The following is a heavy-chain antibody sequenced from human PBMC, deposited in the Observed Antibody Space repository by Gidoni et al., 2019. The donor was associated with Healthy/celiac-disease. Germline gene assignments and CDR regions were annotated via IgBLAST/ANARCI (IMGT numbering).Heavy chain of an antibody. J-gene: IGHJ6*03. Sequence: QVQLQESGPGLVKPSQTLSLTCPVSGGSISSGSYYWRWIRQPAGKGLEWIGRIYTSGSTNYNPSLKSRVTISVDTSKNQFSLKLSSVTAADTAVYYCARGGYCSSTSCYDDLYYYYYMDVWGKGTTVTVSS. CDR3: ARGGYCSSTSCYDDLYYYYYMDV. D-gene: IGHD2-2*01. V-gene: IGHV4-61*02. CDR2: IYTSGST. CDR1: GGSISSGSYY.